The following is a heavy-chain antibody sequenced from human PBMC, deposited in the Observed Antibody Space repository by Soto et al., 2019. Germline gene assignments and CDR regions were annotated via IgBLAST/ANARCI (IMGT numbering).Heavy chain of an antibody. V-gene: IGHV3-21*01. Sequence: PGGSLRLSCAASGFTFSSYSMNWVRQAPGKGLEWVSSISSSSSYIYYADSVKGRFTISRDNAKNSLYLQMNSLRAEDTAVYYCTTDYSGYDSDAFDIWGQGTVVTVSS. D-gene: IGHD5-12*01. CDR3: TTDYSGYDSDAFDI. J-gene: IGHJ3*02. CDR2: ISSSSSYI. CDR1: GFTFSSYS.